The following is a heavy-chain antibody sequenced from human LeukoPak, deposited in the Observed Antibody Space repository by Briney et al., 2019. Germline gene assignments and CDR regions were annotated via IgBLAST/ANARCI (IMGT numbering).Heavy chain of an antibody. CDR1: GGTFSSYA. CDR2: IILIFGTA. V-gene: IGHV1-69*01. CDR3: ARDKRGYCSGGSCPDVYYYYGMDV. Sequence: SVKVSCKASGGTFSSYAISWVRQAPGQGLEWMGGIILIFGTANYAQKFPGRVTITADESTSTAYMELSSLRSEDTAVYYCARDKRGYCSGGSCPDVYYYYGMDVWGKGTTVTVSS. D-gene: IGHD2-15*01. J-gene: IGHJ6*04.